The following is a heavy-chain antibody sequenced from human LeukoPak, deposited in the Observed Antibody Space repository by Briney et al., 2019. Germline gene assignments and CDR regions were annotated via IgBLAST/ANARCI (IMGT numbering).Heavy chain of an antibody. V-gene: IGHV4-39*01. CDR2: IYYSGTT. CDR1: GGSINSSSRNSYY. J-gene: IGHJ3*02. CDR3: VRTYSIGWSLGVFDI. D-gene: IGHD6-19*01. Sequence: PSETLSLTCTVSGGSINSSSRNSYYWGWIRQPPGKGLEWVGGIYYSGTTYYSPSLKSRVTMSVDMPKNQFSLRLSSVTAADTAVYYCVRTYSIGWSLGVFDIWGQGTMVTVSS.